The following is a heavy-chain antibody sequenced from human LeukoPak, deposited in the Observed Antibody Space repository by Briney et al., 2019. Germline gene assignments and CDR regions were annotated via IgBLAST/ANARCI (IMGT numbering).Heavy chain of an antibody. CDR3: AREREGYDSSGYYSYNWFDP. Sequence: SSEALSLTCTVSGGSISSYYWSWIRQPPGKGLEGIGYIYYSGSTNYNPSLKSRVTISVDTSKNQFSLKLSSVTAADTAVYYCAREREGYDSSGYYSYNWFDPWGQGTLVTVSS. CDR2: IYYSGST. V-gene: IGHV4-59*01. CDR1: GGSISSYY. D-gene: IGHD3-22*01. J-gene: IGHJ5*02.